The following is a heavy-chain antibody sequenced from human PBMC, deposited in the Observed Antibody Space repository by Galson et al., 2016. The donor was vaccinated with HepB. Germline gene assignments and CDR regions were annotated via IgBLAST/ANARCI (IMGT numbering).Heavy chain of an antibody. CDR1: GFTFSRYA. CDR2: LSGSGAHT. J-gene: IGHJ4*02. CDR3: AKDYVGGSYLLTQFDY. V-gene: IGHV3-23*01. D-gene: IGHD3-16*02. Sequence: SLRLSCAASGFTFSRYAMTWVRQAPGKGLEWVSGLSGSGAHTYYADSVTGRFTISRDNSKNTLYLQMNSLRVEDTAVYYCAKDYVGGSYLLTQFDYWGQGTLVTVSS.